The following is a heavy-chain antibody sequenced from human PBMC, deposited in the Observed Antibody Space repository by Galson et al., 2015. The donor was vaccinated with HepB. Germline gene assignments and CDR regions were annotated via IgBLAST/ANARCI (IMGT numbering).Heavy chain of an antibody. CDR2: IYSGGYR. D-gene: IGHD2-2*01. V-gene: IGHV3-53*01. CDR1: GFSVSTNY. Sequence: SLRLSCAASGFSVSTNYMTWVRQGPGKGLEWVAIIYSGGYRSYADSVKGRFTISRDNSKNTVFLQMNSLRAEDTAVYYCARATSGGYCSRTDCYYFDNWGQGTLVTVSS. J-gene: IGHJ4*02. CDR3: ARATSGGYCSRTDCYYFDN.